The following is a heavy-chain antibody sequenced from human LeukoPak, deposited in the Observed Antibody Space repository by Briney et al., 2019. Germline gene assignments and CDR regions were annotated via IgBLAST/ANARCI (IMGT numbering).Heavy chain of an antibody. J-gene: IGHJ4*02. Sequence: GGSLRLSCAASGFTFSSYGMSWVRQAPGKGLEWVSAISGSGGSTYYADSVKGRFTISRDNSKNTLYLQMNSLRAEDTAVYYCAKSVPCGGDCYSLGLTDYWGQGTLVTVSS. CDR1: GFTFSSYG. D-gene: IGHD2-21*02. V-gene: IGHV3-23*01. CDR3: AKSVPCGGDCYSLGLTDY. CDR2: ISGSGGST.